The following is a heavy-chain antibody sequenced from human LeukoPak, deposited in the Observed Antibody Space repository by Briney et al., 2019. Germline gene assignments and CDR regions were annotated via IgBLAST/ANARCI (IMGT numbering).Heavy chain of an antibody. V-gene: IGHV1-2*02. Sequence: GASVKVSCKASGYTFTGYYMHWVRQAPGQGLEWMGWINPNSGGTNYAQKFQGRVTMTRDTSISTAYMELSRLRSDDTAVYYCARDLSSVVVVTPPSGYWGQGTLVTVSS. CDR3: ARDLSSVVVVTPPSGY. CDR1: GYTFTGYY. J-gene: IGHJ4*02. D-gene: IGHD3-22*01. CDR2: INPNSGGT.